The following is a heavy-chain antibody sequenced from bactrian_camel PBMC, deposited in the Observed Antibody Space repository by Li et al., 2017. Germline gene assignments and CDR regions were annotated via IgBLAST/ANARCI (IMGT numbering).Heavy chain of an antibody. D-gene: IGHD3*01. CDR1: GETHMRYC. CDR3: AADPRCGGGHCPGRGYGNV. CDR2: VFPGAGVT. V-gene: IGHV3S40*01. Sequence: DVQLVESGGGSVQAGGSLRLSCVASGETHMRYCLAWFRQAPGKEREGVAAVFPGAGVTYYADSVKGRFTISRDAKNNVVWLQMNSLKPEDTAVYYCAADPRCGGGHCPGRGYGNVWGQGTQVTVS. J-gene: IGHJ4*01.